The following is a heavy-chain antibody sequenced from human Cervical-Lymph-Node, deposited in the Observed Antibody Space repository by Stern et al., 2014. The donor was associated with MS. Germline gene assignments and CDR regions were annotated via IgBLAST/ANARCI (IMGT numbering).Heavy chain of an antibody. CDR3: ARVKPAAILDS. V-gene: IGHV7-4-1*02. CDR1: GYTFTRNA. D-gene: IGHD2-2*01. Sequence: QVQLVQSGSELKKPGASVKVSCKASGYTFTRNAINWVRQAPGQRLEWMGWINTKTGNTTYAQGFTGRFVFSLDTSLSTAYLQISSLKAEDTAIYYCARVKPAAILDSWGQGTLVTVSS. J-gene: IGHJ4*02. CDR2: INTKTGNT.